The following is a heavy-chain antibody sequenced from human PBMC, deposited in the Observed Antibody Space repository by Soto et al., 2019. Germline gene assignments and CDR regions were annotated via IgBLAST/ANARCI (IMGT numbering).Heavy chain of an antibody. V-gene: IGHV2-5*02. Sequence: QITLKESGPMLVKPTQTLTLTCTFSGFSLSTSGVGVGWIRQPPGKALEWLALIYWDDDKRYSPSLESRLTISKGTSENQVVLTMTNMDPVDTATYYCAHRSSRYDISGLGFDSWGQGTLVTVSS. CDR1: GFSLSTSGVG. CDR2: IYWDDDK. D-gene: IGHD3-22*01. J-gene: IGHJ4*02. CDR3: AHRSSRYDISGLGFDS.